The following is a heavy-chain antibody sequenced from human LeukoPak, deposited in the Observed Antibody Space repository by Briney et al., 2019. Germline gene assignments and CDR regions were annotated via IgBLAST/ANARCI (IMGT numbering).Heavy chain of an antibody. J-gene: IGHJ5*02. Sequence: PGGSLRLSCAASGFTVSSDWMQWVRHAPGKGVVWVSRINSAGSSTSYADSVKGRFPISRDNANTTLYLQMNSLRAEDTAVYYCARGYSRFDPWGQGTLVTVSS. CDR1: GFTVSSDW. V-gene: IGHV3-74*01. CDR2: INSAGSST. D-gene: IGHD6-13*01. CDR3: ARGYSRFDP.